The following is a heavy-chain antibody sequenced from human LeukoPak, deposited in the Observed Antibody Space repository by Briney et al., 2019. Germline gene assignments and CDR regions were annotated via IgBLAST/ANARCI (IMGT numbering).Heavy chain of an antibody. CDR1: GFSFSIYA. CDR3: ARGFNYYGSGSYGRGDDC. Sequence: PGRSLRLSCAASGFSFSIYAMHWVRQAPSKGLEWVAAISNDGNNKYHADSVRGRFTVSRDNSKNTLYLQMDSLRAEDTAVYYCARGFNYYGSGSYGRGDDCWGQGALVSVSS. CDR2: ISNDGNNK. J-gene: IGHJ4*02. V-gene: IGHV3-30-3*01. D-gene: IGHD3-10*01.